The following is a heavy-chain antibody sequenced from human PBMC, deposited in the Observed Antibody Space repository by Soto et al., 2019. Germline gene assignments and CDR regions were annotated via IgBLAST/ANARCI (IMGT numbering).Heavy chain of an antibody. CDR3: ASGTYYYDSSGYPYYYYYGMDV. Sequence: SVKVSCQASGGTFSSYAISWVRQAPGQGLEWMGGIIPIFGTANYAQKFQGRVTITADESTSTAYMELSSLRSEDTAVYYCASGTYYYDSSGYPYYYYYGMDVWGQGTTVTVSS. CDR2: IIPIFGTA. CDR1: GGTFSSYA. J-gene: IGHJ6*02. D-gene: IGHD3-22*01. V-gene: IGHV1-69*13.